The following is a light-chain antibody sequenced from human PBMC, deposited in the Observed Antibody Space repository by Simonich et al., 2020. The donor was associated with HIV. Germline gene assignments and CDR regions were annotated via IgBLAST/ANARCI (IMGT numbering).Light chain of an antibody. CDR3: QSADSSGTVV. CDR1: ALPKQY. V-gene: IGLV3-25*03. CDR2: KDS. J-gene: IGLJ2*01. Sequence: SYELTQPPSVSVSPGQTARITCSGDALPKQYAYWYQQKPDQAPVLVIYKDSERPSGIPERFSCSSSGTTVTLTISGVQAEDEADYYCQSADSSGTVVFGGGTKLTVL.